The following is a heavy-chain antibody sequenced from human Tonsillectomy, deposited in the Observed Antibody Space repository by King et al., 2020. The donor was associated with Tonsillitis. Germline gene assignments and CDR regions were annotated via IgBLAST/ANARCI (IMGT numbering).Heavy chain of an antibody. V-gene: IGHV1-2*04. CDR1: GYTFTGYY. Sequence: QLVQSGAEVKKPGASVKVSCKASGYTFTGYYIHWVRQAPGQGLEWMGWINPNSGGTKYAQKFQGWVTMTRDTSISTAYMELSRLSSDDTAVYYCARAFHDFWSGYLHYFDYWGQGTLVTVSS. D-gene: IGHD3-3*01. CDR2: INPNSGGT. CDR3: ARAFHDFWSGYLHYFDY. J-gene: IGHJ4*02.